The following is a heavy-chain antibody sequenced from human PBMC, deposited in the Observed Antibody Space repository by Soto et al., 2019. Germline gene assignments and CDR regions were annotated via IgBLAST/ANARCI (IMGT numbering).Heavy chain of an antibody. J-gene: IGHJ4*02. CDR1: GFTFSSYA. D-gene: IGHD3-3*01. CDR3: TRETMTIRLYFDY. CDR2: ISYDGSNE. V-gene: IGHV3-30-3*01. Sequence: GGSLRLSCAVSGFTFSSYAMHWVRQAPGKGLEWVAVISYDGSNEYYADSVKGRFTISRGNSKNTLYLQVNSLRAEDTAMYYCTRETMTIRLYFDYWGQGALVTVSS.